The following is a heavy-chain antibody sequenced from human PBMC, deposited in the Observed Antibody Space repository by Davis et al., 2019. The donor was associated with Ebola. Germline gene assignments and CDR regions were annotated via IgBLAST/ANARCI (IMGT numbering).Heavy chain of an antibody. J-gene: IGHJ4*02. CDR2: INPKSGAT. D-gene: IGHD1-7*01. CDR1: GYTFIYYY. CDR3: ARGGFSWNYVPSALDY. Sequence: ASVKVSCKAFGYTFIYYYINWVRQTPGQGLEWMGRINPKSGATTYAQRFQGRVTMTRDTSSGTAYMDLGSLKSDDTALYYCARGGFSWNYVPSALDYWGQGTLITVSS. V-gene: IGHV1-2*02.